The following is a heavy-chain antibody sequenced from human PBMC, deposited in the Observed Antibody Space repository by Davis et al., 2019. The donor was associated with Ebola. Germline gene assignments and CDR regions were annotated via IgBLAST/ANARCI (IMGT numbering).Heavy chain of an antibody. J-gene: IGHJ4*02. Sequence: PGGSLRLSCAASGFTFSSYSMNWVRQAPGKGLEWVSYISSSSSTIYYADSVKGRFTISRDNAKNSLYLQMNSLKTEDTAVYYCTGTTVTTDYWGQGTLVTVSS. CDR1: GFTFSSYS. CDR3: TGTTVTTDY. CDR2: ISSSSSTI. V-gene: IGHV3-48*01. D-gene: IGHD4-17*01.